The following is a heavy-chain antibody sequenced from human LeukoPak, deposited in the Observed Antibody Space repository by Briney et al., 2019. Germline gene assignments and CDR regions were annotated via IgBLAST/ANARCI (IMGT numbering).Heavy chain of an antibody. CDR3: ARHGYCSGGICHLATFDY. J-gene: IGHJ4*02. CDR2: IYPGDSDT. V-gene: IGHV5-51*01. Sequence: GESLKISCQGSGYRFTDYWIGWVRQLPGKGLEWMGIIYPGDSDTRYSPSFQGQVTISADKSISTAYLQWSSLKASDTAMYFCARHGYCSGGICHLATFDYWGQGALVTVSS. CDR1: GYRFTDYW. D-gene: IGHD2-15*01.